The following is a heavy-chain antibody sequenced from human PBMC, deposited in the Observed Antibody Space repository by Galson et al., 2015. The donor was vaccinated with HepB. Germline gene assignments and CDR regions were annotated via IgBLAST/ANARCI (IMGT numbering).Heavy chain of an antibody. D-gene: IGHD3-3*01. J-gene: IGHJ6*03. CDR3: AAGRPITIFGVVTAGYMDV. CDR1: GFTFSNSA. Sequence: SVKVSCKASGFTFSNSAMQWVRQARGQRLEWIGWIVVGSVNTNYAQKFQERVTITRDLSTSTACMELSSLRSEDTAVYYCAAGRPITIFGVVTAGYMDVWGKGTTVTVSS. CDR2: IVVGSVNT. V-gene: IGHV1-58*02.